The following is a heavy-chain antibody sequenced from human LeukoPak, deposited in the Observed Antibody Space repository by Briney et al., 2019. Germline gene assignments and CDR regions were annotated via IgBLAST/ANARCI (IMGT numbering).Heavy chain of an antibody. CDR3: ARGVRGYSQGSRFDL. D-gene: IGHD5-18*01. V-gene: IGHV3-23*01. Sequence: GGSLRLSCVASGFSFSNYAMGWVRQAPGKGLEWVATVNEGGGRTYYADSVQGRFTMSRDNAKNSLYLQMNSLRADDTAVYYCARGVRGYSQGSRFDLWGQGTLVTVSS. J-gene: IGHJ4*02. CDR1: GFSFSNYA. CDR2: VNEGGGRT.